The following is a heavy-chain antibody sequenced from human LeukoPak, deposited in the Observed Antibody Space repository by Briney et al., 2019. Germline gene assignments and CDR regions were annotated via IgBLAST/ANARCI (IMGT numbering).Heavy chain of an antibody. J-gene: IGHJ4*02. CDR1: GYTFTGYY. Sequence: ASVKVSCKASGYTFTGYYMHWVRQAPGQGLEWMGWINPNSGGTNYAQKFQGRVTMTRDTSIITAYMELSSLRSDDTAVHYCARGRSSGWYVDYWGQGTLVTVSA. CDR3: ARGRSSGWYVDY. D-gene: IGHD6-19*01. CDR2: INPNSGGT. V-gene: IGHV1-2*02.